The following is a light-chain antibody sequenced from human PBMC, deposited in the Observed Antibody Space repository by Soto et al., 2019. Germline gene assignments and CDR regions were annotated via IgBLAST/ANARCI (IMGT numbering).Light chain of an antibody. Sequence: EIPVSQSVFPLSEYPGDRDTFTSRASQSISIYLNWYQQKPGKAPILLVYAGSSLQGGVPSRFGGSGSGTDFTLTITSLQPEDFATYYCQQSYSTPTFGGGTKVDIK. CDR2: AGS. CDR3: QQSYSTPT. CDR1: QSISIY. V-gene: IGKV1-39*01. J-gene: IGKJ4*01.